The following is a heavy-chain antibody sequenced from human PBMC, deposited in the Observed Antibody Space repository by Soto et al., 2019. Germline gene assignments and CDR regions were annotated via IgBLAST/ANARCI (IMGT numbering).Heavy chain of an antibody. Sequence: QVQLVQSGPEVKKTGTSVKVSCKASGGTFSSRAISWVRQAPGQGLEWMGGIIPVFGRVNHAEKFQDRVTITADKSTGTVYMEWSNLRSEDTALYYCANSRGGTFLGYHGMDLWGQGTTVSVSS. J-gene: IGHJ6*02. D-gene: IGHD3-16*01. CDR3: ANSRGGTFLGYHGMDL. CDR1: GGTFSSRA. CDR2: IIPVFGRV. V-gene: IGHV1-69*06.